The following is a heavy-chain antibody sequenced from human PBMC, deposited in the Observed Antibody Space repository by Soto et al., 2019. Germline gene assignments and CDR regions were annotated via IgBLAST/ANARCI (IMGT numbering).Heavy chain of an antibody. Sequence: PGGSLRLSCAASGFTFSSYWMSWFRQAPGKGLEWVANIKQDGSEKYYVDSVKGRFTISRDNAKNSLYLQMNSLRAEDTAVYYCARDRSRAYVWGSYRPNWFDPWGQGTMVTVYS. D-gene: IGHD3-16*02. V-gene: IGHV3-7*01. CDR1: GFTFSSYW. CDR2: IKQDGSEK. CDR3: ARDRSRAYVWGSYRPNWFDP. J-gene: IGHJ5*02.